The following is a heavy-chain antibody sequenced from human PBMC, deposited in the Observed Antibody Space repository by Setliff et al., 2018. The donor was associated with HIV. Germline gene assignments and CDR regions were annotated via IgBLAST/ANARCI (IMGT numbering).Heavy chain of an antibody. Sequence: SETLSLTCTVSGGSISSTNYFWGWIRQPPGKGLEWIGTIYYHGSTYYNPSLKSRVTISIDTSKNQFSLQLTSVTAADTAVYYCINPSGAMGDFDSWGQGTLVTVSS. V-gene: IGHV4-39*01. CDR2: IYYHGST. CDR1: GGSISSTNYF. D-gene: IGHD3-16*01. J-gene: IGHJ4*02. CDR3: INPSGAMGDFDS.